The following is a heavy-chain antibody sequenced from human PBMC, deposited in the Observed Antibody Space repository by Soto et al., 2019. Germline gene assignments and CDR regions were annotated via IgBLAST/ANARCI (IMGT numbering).Heavy chain of an antibody. D-gene: IGHD6-13*01. CDR2: IRGDSAGI. CDR1: GFTFNDYS. CDR3: ARAEAAAGIGVLLFDY. J-gene: IGHJ4*02. V-gene: IGHV3-48*01. Sequence: GGSLRLSCATSGFTFNDYSMNWVRQAPGKGLEWVSYIRGDSAGIHYADSVKGRFTVSRDNARYSVVLQMNSLRAEDTAVYYCARAEAAAGIGVLLFDYWGQGTLVTVSS.